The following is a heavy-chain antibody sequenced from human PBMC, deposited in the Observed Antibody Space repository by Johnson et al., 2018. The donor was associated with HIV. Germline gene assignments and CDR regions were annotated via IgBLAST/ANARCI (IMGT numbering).Heavy chain of an antibody. V-gene: IGHV3-9*01. D-gene: IGHD5-18*01. Sequence: VQLVESGGTLVQPDRSLRLSCASSGFTFEDYAMHWVRQGPGKGLEWVSGISWNSGSIGYADSVKGRFTISRDNAKNSLYLQMNSLRAEDTALYYCARADTAMVRGAFDIWGQGTMVTVSS. CDR1: GFTFEDYA. J-gene: IGHJ3*02. CDR3: ARADTAMVRGAFDI. CDR2: ISWNSGSI.